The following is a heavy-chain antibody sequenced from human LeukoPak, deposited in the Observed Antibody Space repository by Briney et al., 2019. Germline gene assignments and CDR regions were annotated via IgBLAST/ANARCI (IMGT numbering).Heavy chain of an antibody. D-gene: IGHD2-15*01. CDR1: GFTFSSYS. CDR3: ARDRTSPYCSGGSCYYYYYGMDV. J-gene: IGHJ6*02. Sequence: GGSLRLSCAASGFTFSSYSMNWVRQAPGKGLEWVSSISSSSSYIYYADSVKGRFTISRDNAKNSLYLQMNSLRAEDTAVYYCARDRTSPYCSGGSCYYYYYGMDVWGQGTTVTVSS. V-gene: IGHV3-21*01. CDR2: ISSSSSYI.